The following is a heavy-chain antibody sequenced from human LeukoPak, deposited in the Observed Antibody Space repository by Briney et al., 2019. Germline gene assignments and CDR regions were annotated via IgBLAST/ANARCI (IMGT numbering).Heavy chain of an antibody. J-gene: IGHJ4*02. CDR3: AREAGIGTWIGYCSGDNCRTRFDY. CDR2: INPSGGST. V-gene: IGHV1-46*01. CDR1: GYTFTTYY. D-gene: IGHD2-15*01. Sequence: ASVKVSCKASGYTFTTYYIHWVRQAPGQGLEWMGIINPSGGSTTYAQKFQGGVTMTRDTSTSTVYMELSSLRSDDTALYFCAREAGIGTWIGYCSGDNCRTRFDYWGQGTPVTVSS.